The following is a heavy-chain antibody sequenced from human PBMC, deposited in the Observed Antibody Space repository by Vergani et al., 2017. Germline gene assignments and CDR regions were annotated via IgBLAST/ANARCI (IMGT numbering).Heavy chain of an antibody. J-gene: IGHJ6*03. V-gene: IGHV1-69*14. Sequence: QVQLVQSGAEVKKPGSSVKVSCRASGGTFSNYAISWVRQAPGQGLEWMGRIFPVFGTANYAQKFQGRVTLTADKSTSTAYMELSSLRSEDTAIYYCGGATVVPESRYYYMDVWGKGTTVTVSS. CDR3: GGATVVPESRYYYMDV. CDR2: IFPVFGTA. CDR1: GGTFSNYA. D-gene: IGHD2-2*01.